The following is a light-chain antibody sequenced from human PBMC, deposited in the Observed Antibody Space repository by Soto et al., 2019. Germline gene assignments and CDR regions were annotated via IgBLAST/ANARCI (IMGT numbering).Light chain of an antibody. CDR3: SSYAGSSNV. CDR1: SSSIGAGYD. V-gene: IGLV1-40*01. J-gene: IGLJ1*01. CDR2: GNT. Sequence: QSVLTQPPSVSGAPGQTVTISCTGSSSSIGAGYDVHWYQQLPGTAPKLLISGNTNRPSGVPDRFSGSKSGTSASLAITGLQAEDEADYYCSSYAGSSNVFGTGTKLTVL.